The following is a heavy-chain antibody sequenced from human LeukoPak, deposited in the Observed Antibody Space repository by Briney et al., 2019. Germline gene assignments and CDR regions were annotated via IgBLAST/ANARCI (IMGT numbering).Heavy chain of an antibody. J-gene: IGHJ5*02. D-gene: IGHD3-10*01. CDR1: GGSISSSNW. CDR2: IYHSGST. V-gene: IGHV4-4*02. CDR3: ARDVRGYYGSGSYRDPNWFDP. Sequence: PSETLSLTCAVSGGSISSSNWRSWVRQPPGKGLEWIGEIYHSGSTNYNPSLKSRVTISVDKSKNQFSLKLSSVTAADTAVYYCARDVRGYYGSGSYRDPNWFDPWGQGTLVTVSS.